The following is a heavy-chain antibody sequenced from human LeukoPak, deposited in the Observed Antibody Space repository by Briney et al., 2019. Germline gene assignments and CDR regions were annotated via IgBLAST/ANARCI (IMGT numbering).Heavy chain of an antibody. CDR2: IYYSGST. J-gene: IGHJ5*02. CDR1: GGSISSGGYY. D-gene: IGHD2-2*01. V-gene: IGHV4-31*03. CDR3: ARIGSSYCSSTSCYGRDWFNP. Sequence: PSETLSLTCTVSGGSISSGGYYWSWIRRHPGKGLEWIGYIYYSGSTYYNPSLKSRVTISVDTSKNQFSLKLSSVTAADTAVYYCARIGSSYCSSTSCYGRDWFNPWGQGTLVTVSS.